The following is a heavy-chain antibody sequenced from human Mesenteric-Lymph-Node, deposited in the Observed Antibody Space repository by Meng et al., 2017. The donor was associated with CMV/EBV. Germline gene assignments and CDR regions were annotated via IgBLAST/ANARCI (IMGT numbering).Heavy chain of an antibody. CDR3: ASGMVAGSRFDP. Sequence: LTCAVDGGSVGGYYWSWIRQPPGKGLEWIGEINHSGSTNYNPSLKSRVTISVDTSKNQFSLKLSSVTAADTAVYYCASGMVAGSRFDPWGQGTLVTVSS. J-gene: IGHJ5*02. D-gene: IGHD2-15*01. CDR2: INHSGST. CDR1: GGSVGGYY. V-gene: IGHV4-34*01.